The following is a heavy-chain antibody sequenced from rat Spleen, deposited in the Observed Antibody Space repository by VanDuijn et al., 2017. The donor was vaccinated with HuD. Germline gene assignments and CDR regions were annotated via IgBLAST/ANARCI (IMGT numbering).Heavy chain of an antibody. J-gene: IGHJ4*01. CDR3: ARGDYVMDA. V-gene: IGHV5-29*01. CDR2: ISYDVSST. CDR1: GFTFSNYG. Sequence: EVKLVESGGGLVQPGRSLKLSCAASGFTFSNYGMAWVRQTPTKGLEWVASISYDVSSTDYGDSVKGRFTISRDNAKSTLYLQMDSLRSEDTATYYCARGDYVMDAWGQGASVTVSS.